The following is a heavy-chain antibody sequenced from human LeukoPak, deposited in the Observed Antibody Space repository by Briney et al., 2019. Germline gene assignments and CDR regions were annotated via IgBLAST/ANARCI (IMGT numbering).Heavy chain of an antibody. CDR2: INPNSGGT. D-gene: IGHD6-13*01. V-gene: IGHV1-2*04. CDR3: ARERRSSSSFDY. Sequence: ASVKVSCKASGYTFTGYYMHWVRQAPGQGLEWMGWINPNSGGTNYAQKFQGWVTMARDTSISTAYMELSRLRSDDTAVYYCARERRSSSSFDYWGQGTLVTVSS. CDR1: GYTFTGYY. J-gene: IGHJ4*02.